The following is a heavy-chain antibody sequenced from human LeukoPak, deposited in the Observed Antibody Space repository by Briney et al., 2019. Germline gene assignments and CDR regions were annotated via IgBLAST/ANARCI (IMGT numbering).Heavy chain of an antibody. Sequence: PGGSLRLSCAASGFTFSSCWINWVRQAPGKGLVWVSRIASDGSSTTYADSVKGRFSISRDNAKNTLYLQMNSLRVEDTAVYYCARGRPHGNDYWGQGTLVTVSS. V-gene: IGHV3-74*01. J-gene: IGHJ4*02. D-gene: IGHD4-23*01. CDR3: ARGRPHGNDY. CDR1: GFTFSSCW. CDR2: IASDGSST.